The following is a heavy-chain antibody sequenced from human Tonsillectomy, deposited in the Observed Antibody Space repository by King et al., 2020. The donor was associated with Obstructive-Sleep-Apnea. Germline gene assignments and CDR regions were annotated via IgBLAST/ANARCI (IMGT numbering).Heavy chain of an antibody. CDR2: ISYDASNK. V-gene: IGHV3-30*04. CDR3: VRNDFGDY. D-gene: IGHD3/OR15-3a*01. CDR1: GFSFSRYP. Sequence: QLVQSGGGVVQPGRSLRLSWAASGFSFSRYPMHWVRQAPGKGLEWVAGISYDASNKYYADSVKGLFTISRDNFKKTLYLQINSLRPDDTAVFYCVRNDFGDYWGQGTLVTVSS. J-gene: IGHJ4*02.